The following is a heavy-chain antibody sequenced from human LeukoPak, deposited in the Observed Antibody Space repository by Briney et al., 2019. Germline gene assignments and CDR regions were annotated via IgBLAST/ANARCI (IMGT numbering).Heavy chain of an antibody. Sequence: GGSLRLSCAASGFTFSRFTMNWVRQAPGKGLEWVSAISSNSAYIYYEESMEGRFTISRDNAKNSVYLQMSSLRAEDTAVYYCTRHSDTYCSRANCYVDNFYGLDVWGQGTRVTVSS. V-gene: IGHV3-21*01. D-gene: IGHD2-2*01. CDR3: TRHSDTYCSRANCYVDNFYGLDV. CDR2: ISSNSAYI. J-gene: IGHJ6*02. CDR1: GFTFSRFT.